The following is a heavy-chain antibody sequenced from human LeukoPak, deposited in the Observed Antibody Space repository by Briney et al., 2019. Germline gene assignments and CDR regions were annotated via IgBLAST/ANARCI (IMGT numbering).Heavy chain of an antibody. CDR3: ASQTYYYGSGSIDY. Sequence: SETLSLTCTVYGGSISSSSCYWVRLRQPQGQGLEWIGSIYYSGSTYYNPSLKSRVTISVDTSKNQFSLKLSSVTAADTAVYYCASQTYYYGSGSIDYWGQGTLVTVSS. CDR1: GGSISSSSCY. D-gene: IGHD3-10*01. CDR2: IYYSGST. J-gene: IGHJ4*02. V-gene: IGHV4-39*07.